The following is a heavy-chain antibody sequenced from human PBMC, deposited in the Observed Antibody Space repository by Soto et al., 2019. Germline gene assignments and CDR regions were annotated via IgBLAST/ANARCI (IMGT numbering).Heavy chain of an antibody. Sequence: QVQLVESGGGVVQPGKSLRLSCAASEFTFSHYIMHWVRQAPGKGLEWVAMILHDGNNKYYADSVKGRFTISRDNSKNTLYLQMNSLRTEDTAMYYCARDDEDGSYCDLGYWGKGTLVTVSS. D-gene: IGHD3-10*01. CDR1: EFTFSHYI. J-gene: IGHJ4*02. CDR3: ARDDEDGSYCDLGY. V-gene: IGHV3-30-3*01. CDR2: ILHDGNNK.